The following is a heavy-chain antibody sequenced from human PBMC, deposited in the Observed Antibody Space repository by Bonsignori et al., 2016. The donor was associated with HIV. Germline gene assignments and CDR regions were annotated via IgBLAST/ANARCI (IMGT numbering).Heavy chain of an antibody. D-gene: IGHD3-3*01. Sequence: WIRQPPGKGLEWVSAISGSDGSTYYADSVKGRFTISRDNSKNTLYLQMNSLRAEDTGVYYCAKFLEVVYFQHWGQGTLVTVSS. J-gene: IGHJ1*01. V-gene: IGHV3-23*01. CDR3: AKFLEVVYFQH. CDR2: ISGSDGST.